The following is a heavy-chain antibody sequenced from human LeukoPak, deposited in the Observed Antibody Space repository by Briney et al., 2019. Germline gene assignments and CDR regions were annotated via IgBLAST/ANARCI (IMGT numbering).Heavy chain of an antibody. V-gene: IGHV3-21*01. D-gene: IGHD5-18*01. CDR2: ISSSSSYI. J-gene: IGHJ3*02. Sequence: GGTLRLSCAASGFTSSSDSMNWVGQAPGKGLEWVSSISSSSSYIYYADSVKGRFTISRDNAKNSLYLQMNSLRAEDTAVYYCARDRDTSFDIWGQGTMVTVSS. CDR1: GFTSSSDS. CDR3: ARDRDTSFDI.